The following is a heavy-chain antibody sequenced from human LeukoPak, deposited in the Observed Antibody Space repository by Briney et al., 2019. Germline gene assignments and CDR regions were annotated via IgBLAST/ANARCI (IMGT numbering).Heavy chain of an antibody. D-gene: IGHD3-10*01. CDR1: GFTFSSYG. Sequence: GGSLRLSCAASGFTFSSYGMHWVRQAPGKGLEWVAFIRYDGSNRYFADSVKGRFTISRDNAENSLFLQMNSLRAEDTAVYFCARADFVAVRGSEEDFDYWGQGALVTVSS. CDR2: IRYDGSNR. J-gene: IGHJ4*02. CDR3: ARADFVAVRGSEEDFDY. V-gene: IGHV3-30*02.